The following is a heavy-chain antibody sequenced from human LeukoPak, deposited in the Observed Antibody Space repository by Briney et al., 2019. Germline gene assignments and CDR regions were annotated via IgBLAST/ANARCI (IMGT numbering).Heavy chain of an antibody. J-gene: IGHJ4*02. V-gene: IGHV4-39*07. Sequence: SETLSLTCTVSGGSISSSSYYWGWIRQPPGKGLEWIGSIYYSGSTYYNPSLKSRVTISVDTSKNQFSLKLSSVTAADTAVYYCASLYYYDSSGPFRWGQGTLVTVSS. CDR3: ASLYYYDSSGPFR. D-gene: IGHD3-22*01. CDR2: IYYSGST. CDR1: GGSISSSSYY.